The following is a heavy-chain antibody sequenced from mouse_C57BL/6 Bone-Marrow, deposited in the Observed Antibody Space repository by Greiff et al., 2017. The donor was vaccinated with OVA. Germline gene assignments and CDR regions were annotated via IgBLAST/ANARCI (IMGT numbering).Heavy chain of an antibody. CDR2: IYPRSGNT. D-gene: IGHD2-3*01. J-gene: IGHJ2*01. Sequence: QVQLKESGAELARPGASVKLSCKASGYTFTSSGISWVKQRTGQGLEWIGEIYPRSGNTYYNEKFKGKATLTADKSSSTAYMELRSLTSEDSAVYFCARSLDGYYGYFDYWGQGTTLTVSS. V-gene: IGHV1-81*01. CDR3: ARSLDGYYGYFDY. CDR1: GYTFTSSG.